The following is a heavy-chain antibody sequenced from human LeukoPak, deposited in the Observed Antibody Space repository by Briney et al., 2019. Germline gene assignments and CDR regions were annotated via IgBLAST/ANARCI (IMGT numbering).Heavy chain of an antibody. CDR1: GGSISSYY. V-gene: IGHV4-4*07. J-gene: IGHJ6*02. Sequence: NPSETLSLTCTVSGGSISSYYWSWIRQPAGKGLEWIGRIYTSGSTNYNPSLKSRVTMSVDTSKNQFSLKLSSVTAADTAVYYCARVDGSGTKDTYYYYGTDVWGQGTTVTVSS. D-gene: IGHD3-10*01. CDR3: ARVDGSGTKDTYYYYGTDV. CDR2: IYTSGST.